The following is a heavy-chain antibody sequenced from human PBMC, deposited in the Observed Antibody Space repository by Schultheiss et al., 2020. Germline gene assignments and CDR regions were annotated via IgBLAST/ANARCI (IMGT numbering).Heavy chain of an antibody. V-gene: IGHV3-74*01. Sequence: GGSLRLSCAASGFTFSNAWMHWVRQAPGKGLVWVSRINSDGSSTSYADSVKGRFTISRDNAKNTLYLQMNSLRAEDTAVYYCARVVRDTASRYYYYGMDVWGQGTTVTVSS. D-gene: IGHD5-18*01. CDR3: ARVVRDTASRYYYYGMDV. CDR1: GFTFSNAW. CDR2: INSDGSST. J-gene: IGHJ6*02.